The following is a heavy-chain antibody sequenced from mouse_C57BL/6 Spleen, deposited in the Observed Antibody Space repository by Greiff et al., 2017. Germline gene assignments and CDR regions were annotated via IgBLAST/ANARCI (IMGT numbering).Heavy chain of an antibody. D-gene: IGHD1-1*01. Sequence: EVQLQQSGAELVRPGASVKLSCTASGFNIKDDYMHWVKQRPEQGLEWIGWIDPENGDTEYASKFQGKATITADTSSNTAYLQLSSLTSEDTAVYYCTTGDYYGSSPIFDYWGQGTTLTVSS. CDR2: IDPENGDT. CDR1: GFNIKDDY. V-gene: IGHV14-4*01. J-gene: IGHJ2*01. CDR3: TTGDYYGSSPIFDY.